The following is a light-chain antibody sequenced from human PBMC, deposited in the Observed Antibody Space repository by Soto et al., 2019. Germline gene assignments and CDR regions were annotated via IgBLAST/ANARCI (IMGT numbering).Light chain of an antibody. J-gene: IGKJ4*01. Sequence: EIVMTQSPATLSVSPGDRATLSCRASQSVDNDLAWYQQKPGQPPRLLIYDASTRAAGIPARFSGSQSGTEFTLTIISRLSEDFAVYSCQQYNNLPLTFGGGTKVEIK. V-gene: IGKV3D-15*01. CDR1: QSVDND. CDR3: QQYNNLPLT. CDR2: DAS.